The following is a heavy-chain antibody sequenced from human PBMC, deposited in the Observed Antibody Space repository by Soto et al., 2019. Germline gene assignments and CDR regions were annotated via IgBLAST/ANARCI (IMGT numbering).Heavy chain of an antibody. CDR2: ISWDGGST. Sequence: GGSLRLSCAASGFTFDDYTMHWVRQAPGKGLEWVSLISWDGGSTYYADSVKGRLTISRDNSKNSLYLQMNSLRTEDTAWYYCAKGHSSSWDLAFDIWGQGTMVTVSS. J-gene: IGHJ3*02. D-gene: IGHD6-13*01. CDR1: GFTFDDYT. V-gene: IGHV3-43*01. CDR3: AKGHSSSWDLAFDI.